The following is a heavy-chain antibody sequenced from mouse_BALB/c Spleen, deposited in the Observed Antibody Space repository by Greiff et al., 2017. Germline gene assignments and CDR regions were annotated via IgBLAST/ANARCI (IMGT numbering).Heavy chain of an antibody. D-gene: IGHD1-1*01. Sequence: EVQLQQSGPSLVKPSQTLSLTCSVTGDSITSGYWNWIRKFPGNKLEYMGYISYSGSTYYNPSLKSRISITRDTSKNQYYLQLNSVTTEDTATYYCARYYGTPYAMDYWGQGTSVTVSS. J-gene: IGHJ4*01. V-gene: IGHV3-8*02. CDR1: GDSITSGY. CDR3: ARYYGTPYAMDY. CDR2: ISYSGST.